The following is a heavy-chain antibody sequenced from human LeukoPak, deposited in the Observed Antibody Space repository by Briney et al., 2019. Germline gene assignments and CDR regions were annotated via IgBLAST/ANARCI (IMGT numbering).Heavy chain of an antibody. CDR2: ISSSSSTI. CDR1: GFTFSSYS. CDR3: ARGRHYYDSSGYPY. D-gene: IGHD3-22*01. V-gene: IGHV3-48*01. Sequence: PGGSLRLSCAVSGFTFSSYSMNWVRQAPGKGLEWVSYISSSSSTIYYADSVKGRFTISRDNAKNSLYLQMNSLRTEDTAVYYCARGRHYYDSSGYPYWGQGTLVTVSS. J-gene: IGHJ4*02.